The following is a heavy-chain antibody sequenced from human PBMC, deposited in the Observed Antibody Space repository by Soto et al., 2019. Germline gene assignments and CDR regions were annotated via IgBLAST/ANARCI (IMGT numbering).Heavy chain of an antibody. J-gene: IGHJ4*02. CDR1: GLSISSGYY. Sequence: SETLSLTCAVSGLSISSGYYWCWSRQPPGKGLEWIGSVFHSGNTYYNPSLKSRVTLSVDTSKTYFSLHITSVTAADTALYFCAKSALGPTTHYYFDDWGQGTLVTVSS. CDR3: AKSALGPTTHYYFDD. D-gene: IGHD3-16*01. V-gene: IGHV4-38-2*01. CDR2: VFHSGNT.